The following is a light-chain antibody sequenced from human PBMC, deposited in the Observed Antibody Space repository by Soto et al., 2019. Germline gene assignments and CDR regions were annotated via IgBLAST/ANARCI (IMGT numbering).Light chain of an antibody. CDR2: ATS. CDR3: QQSYTTPVYT. V-gene: IGKV1-39*01. J-gene: IGKJ2*01. Sequence: DIQMTQSPSSLSASVGDRVTITCRASQNIIFYLNWYQQKPGQAPRLLIYATSNLQSGVPSRFSGSGSGTEFTLTISSLQPEDFATYFCQQSYTTPVYTFGQGTKLEIK. CDR1: QNIIFY.